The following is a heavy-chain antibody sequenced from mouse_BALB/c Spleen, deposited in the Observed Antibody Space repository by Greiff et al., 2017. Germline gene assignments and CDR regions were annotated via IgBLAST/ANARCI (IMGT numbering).Heavy chain of an antibody. D-gene: IGHD1-2*01. Sequence: EVQLQQSGAELVKPGASVTLSCTASGFHIQDTYMHWGKQRPEQGLEWIGRIDPANGNTKYDPKFQGKATLTADTSSNTAYLQRSSLTSEDTAVYDCAQGDGGVGLEDWGQGNTRTVAS. CDR3: AQGDGGVGLED. CDR1: GFHIQDTY. J-gene: IGHJ2*01. V-gene: IGHV14-3*02. CDR2: IDPANGNT.